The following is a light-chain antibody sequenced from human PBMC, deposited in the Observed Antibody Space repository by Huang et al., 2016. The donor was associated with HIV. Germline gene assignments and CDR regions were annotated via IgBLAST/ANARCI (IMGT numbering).Light chain of an antibody. J-gene: IGKJ2*01. Sequence: EIVMTQSPVTLSVSPGESATLSCRASQSVSSNLAWYQQKPGQAPRLLIYGASTRATGIPARCSGSGSGTEFTLTISNLQSEDFAVYYCQQSHDWPPYTFGQGTKLEIK. CDR1: QSVSSN. CDR3: QQSHDWPPYT. CDR2: GAS. V-gene: IGKV3-15*01.